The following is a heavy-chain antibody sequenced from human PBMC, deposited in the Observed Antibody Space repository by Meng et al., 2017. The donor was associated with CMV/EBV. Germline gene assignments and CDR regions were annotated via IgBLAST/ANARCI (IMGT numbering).Heavy chain of an antibody. CDR3: ATYCSSTSCYPKQFDY. V-gene: IGHV3-53*01. D-gene: IGHD2-2*01. Sequence: GESLKISCAASGFTVSSNYMSWVRQAPGKGLEWVSVIYSGGSTYYADSVKGRFTISRDNSKNTLYLQMNSLRAEDTAVYYCATYCSSTSCYPKQFDYWGQGTLVTVSS. CDR2: IYSGGST. CDR1: GFTVSSNY. J-gene: IGHJ4*02.